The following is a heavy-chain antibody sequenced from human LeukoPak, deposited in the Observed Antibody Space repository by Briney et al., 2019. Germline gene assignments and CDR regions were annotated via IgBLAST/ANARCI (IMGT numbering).Heavy chain of an antibody. D-gene: IGHD2-15*01. V-gene: IGHV4-59*01. CDR1: GGSISSYY. Sequence: PSETLSLTCTVSGGSISSYYWTWIRQPPGKGLEWIAYIYYSGSTNYNPSLKSRVTISVDKSKNQFSLKLRSVTAADTAVYYCARGEVALNWLAPWGQGTLVTVSS. CDR3: ARGEVALNWLAP. J-gene: IGHJ5*02. CDR2: IYYSGST.